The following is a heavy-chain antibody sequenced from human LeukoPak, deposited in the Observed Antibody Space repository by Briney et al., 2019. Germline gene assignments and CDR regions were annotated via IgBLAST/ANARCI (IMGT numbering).Heavy chain of an antibody. CDR2: IYHSGST. CDR3: ARVGYCSSTSCYAGALDY. D-gene: IGHD2-2*03. V-gene: IGHV4-38-2*01. J-gene: IGHJ4*02. Sequence: SETLSLTCAVSGYSISSGYYWGWIRQPPGKGLEGIGSIYHSGSTYYNPSLKSRVTISVDTSKNQFSLKLSSVTAADTAVYYCARVGYCSSTSCYAGALDYWGQGTLVTVSS. CDR1: GYSISSGYY.